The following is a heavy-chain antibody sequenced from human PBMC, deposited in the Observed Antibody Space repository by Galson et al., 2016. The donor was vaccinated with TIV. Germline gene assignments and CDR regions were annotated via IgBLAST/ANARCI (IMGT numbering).Heavy chain of an antibody. Sequence: SLRLSCAASGFTFGSYAMTWVRQAPGMGLEWVSAISGGGGSTYYADSVKGRFTISRDNSKNTLFLQMNSLRAEDTAVYYCTKVPSSGFSYYYGLDVWGQGTTVTVSS. D-gene: IGHD3-22*01. CDR1: GFTFGSYA. CDR2: ISGGGGST. J-gene: IGHJ6*02. CDR3: TKVPSSGFSYYYGLDV. V-gene: IGHV3-23*01.